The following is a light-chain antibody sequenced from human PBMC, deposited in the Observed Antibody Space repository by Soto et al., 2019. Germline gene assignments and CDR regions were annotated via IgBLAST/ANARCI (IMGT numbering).Light chain of an antibody. J-gene: IGKJ4*01. V-gene: IGKV1-5*03. CDR2: KAS. Sequence: DIQMTQSPSTLSASVGDRVTITCRASQNINTWWSWYQQKPGKAPYLLIYKASNLQRGVQSRFSGSASGTGLPLTISSLQPDDIATYYCRQYEPYPLPYGGGTKVEI. CDR3: RQYEPYPLP. CDR1: QNINTW.